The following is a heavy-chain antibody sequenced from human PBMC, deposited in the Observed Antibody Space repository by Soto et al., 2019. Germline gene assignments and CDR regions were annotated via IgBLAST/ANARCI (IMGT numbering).Heavy chain of an antibody. Sequence: GGSLRLSCAASGFTFSSYAMSWVRQAPGKELEWVSAISGSGGSTYYADSVKGRFTISRDNSKNTLYLQMNRLRAEDTAVYYCAKDFDYDYIWGSYRAFDIWGQGTMVTVSS. CDR3: AKDFDYDYIWGSYRAFDI. D-gene: IGHD3-16*02. V-gene: IGHV3-23*01. J-gene: IGHJ3*02. CDR2: ISGSGGST. CDR1: GFTFSSYA.